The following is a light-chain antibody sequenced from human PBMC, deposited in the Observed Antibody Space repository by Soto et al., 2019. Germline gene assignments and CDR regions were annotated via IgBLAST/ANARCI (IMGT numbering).Light chain of an antibody. CDR3: SSYTSSSTRV. V-gene: IGLV2-14*01. Sequence: QSVLTQPASVSGSPGQSIAISCTGTSSDVGGYNYVSWYQLHPDKAPKLMIYDVSNRPSGVSNRFSGSKSGNTASLTISGLQAEDEADYYCSSYTSSSTRVFGTGTKVT. J-gene: IGLJ1*01. CDR2: DVS. CDR1: SSDVGGYNY.